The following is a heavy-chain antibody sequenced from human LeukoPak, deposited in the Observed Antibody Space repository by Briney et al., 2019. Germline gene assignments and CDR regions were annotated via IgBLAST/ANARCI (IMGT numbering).Heavy chain of an antibody. CDR3: TRDRGGDSFHI. D-gene: IGHD2-21*01. V-gene: IGHV4-61*02. Sequence: HSETVSLTCTASGGTVTSGNFYWTWIRQPAGNELEWNGRIHTSGNDNHNPSLWSRDTISTDTSKSQFSPTLNVVTAADTAVYYCTRDRGGDSFHIWGQGTTVTVSS. CDR2: IHTSGND. J-gene: IGHJ3*02. CDR1: GGTVTSGNFY.